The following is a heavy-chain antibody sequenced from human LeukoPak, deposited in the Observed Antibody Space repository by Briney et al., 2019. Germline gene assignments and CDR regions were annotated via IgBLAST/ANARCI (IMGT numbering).Heavy chain of an antibody. J-gene: IGHJ4*02. V-gene: IGHV3-9*03. CDR1: GFTFDDYA. CDR3: AKAGLNGDYVDY. CDR2: ISWNSGSI. D-gene: IGHD4-17*01. Sequence: GRSLRLSCAASGFTFDDYAMHWDRQAPGRGLEWVSGISWNSGSIGYADSVKGRFTISRDNAKNSLYLQMNSLRAEDMALYYCAKAGLNGDYVDYWGQGTLVTVSS.